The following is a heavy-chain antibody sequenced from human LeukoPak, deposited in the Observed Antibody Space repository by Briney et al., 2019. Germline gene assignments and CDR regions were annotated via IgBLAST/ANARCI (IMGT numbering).Heavy chain of an antibody. J-gene: IGHJ3*02. Sequence: GASVKVSCKASGGTFSSYAITWVRQAPGQGLEWMGGIIPMFGPANYAQKFQGRVTITADESTSTAYMELSSLRSEDTAVYYCARVVTDGQNFSPGIDVFDIWGQGTMVTVSS. CDR3: ARVVTDGQNFSPGIDVFDI. CDR1: GGTFSSYA. D-gene: IGHD5-24*01. CDR2: IIPMFGPA. V-gene: IGHV1-69*13.